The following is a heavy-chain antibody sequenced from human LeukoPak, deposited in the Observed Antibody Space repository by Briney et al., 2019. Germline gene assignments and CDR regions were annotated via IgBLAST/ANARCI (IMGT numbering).Heavy chain of an antibody. CDR1: GFTVSSNS. Sequence: PGGSLRLSCTVSGFTVSSNSTSWVRQAPGKGLEWVSFIYSDNTHYSDSVKGRFTISRDNSKNTLYLQMNSLRAEDTAVYYCARRAGAYSHPCDYWGQGTLVTVSS. D-gene: IGHD4/OR15-4a*01. V-gene: IGHV3-53*01. CDR2: IYSDNT. CDR3: ARRAGAYSHPCDY. J-gene: IGHJ4*02.